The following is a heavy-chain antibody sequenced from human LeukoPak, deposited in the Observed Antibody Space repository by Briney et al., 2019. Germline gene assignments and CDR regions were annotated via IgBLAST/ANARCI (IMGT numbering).Heavy chain of an antibody. CDR3: AKTLFRTPMVRGIDY. CDR2: IRYDGSNK. V-gene: IGHV3-30*02. D-gene: IGHD3-10*01. J-gene: IGHJ4*02. Sequence: PGGSLRLSCAASGFTFSSYGMHWVRQAPGKGLEWVAFIRYDGSNKYYADSVKGRFTISRDNSKNTLYLQMNSLRAEDTAVYYCAKTLFRTPMVRGIDYWGQGTLVTVSS. CDR1: GFTFSSYG.